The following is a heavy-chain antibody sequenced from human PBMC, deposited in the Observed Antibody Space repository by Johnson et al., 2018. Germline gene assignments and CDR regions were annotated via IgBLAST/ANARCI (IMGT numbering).Heavy chain of an antibody. CDR2: IRSKANNYAT. V-gene: IGHV3-73*01. D-gene: IGHD1/OR15-1a*01. J-gene: IGHJ6*02. CDR3: ARGSNTGYCFGVDV. Sequence: EVQLVESGGGLVQPGGSLKLSCAASGFTFSGSTIHWVRQASGIGLEWVGRIRSKANNYATAFAASLKGRVSMSRDDSKNTAYLQMNSLKTEDTAVYYCARGSNTGYCFGVDVWGQGTTVTVSS. CDR1: GFTFSGST.